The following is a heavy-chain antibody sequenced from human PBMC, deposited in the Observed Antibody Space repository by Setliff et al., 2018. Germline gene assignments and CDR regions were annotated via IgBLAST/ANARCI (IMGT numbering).Heavy chain of an antibody. CDR2: FHTGGST. CDR1: GDSISNDTYY. D-gene: IGHD3-3*01. J-gene: IGHJ5*02. V-gene: IGHV4-61*09. Sequence: SETLSLTCTVSGDSISNDTYYWSWIRQPAGKGLEWIGHFHTGGSTNYNRSLRSRVSMSVDTSKNQFSLKLSSVTAADTATYYCARAGPTVTFFRVLVISWWDPWGQGSLVTVSS. CDR3: ARAGPTVTFFRVLVISWWDP.